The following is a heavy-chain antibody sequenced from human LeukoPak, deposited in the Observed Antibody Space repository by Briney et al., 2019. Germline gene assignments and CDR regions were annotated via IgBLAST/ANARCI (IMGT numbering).Heavy chain of an antibody. CDR3: ASQIQSYESSGNYCNYFDY. V-gene: IGHV3-7*01. CDR1: GFTFSNYW. CDR2: IKQDGAEK. Sequence: GGSLRLSCAASGFTFSNYWMNWVRQAPGKGLEWVATIKQDGAEKYYMDSVKGRFTISRDNAKNSLYLQMNSLRAEDTAVYYCASQIQSYESSGNYCNYFDYWGQGTLVTVSS. D-gene: IGHD3-22*01. J-gene: IGHJ4*02.